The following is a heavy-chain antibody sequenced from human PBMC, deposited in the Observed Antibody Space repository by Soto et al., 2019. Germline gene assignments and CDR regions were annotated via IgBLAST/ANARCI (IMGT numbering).Heavy chain of an antibody. J-gene: IGHJ6*02. CDR3: AADFRSRGCYPSYYSYGMDV. CDR1: GFTFTSSA. V-gene: IGHV1-58*01. Sequence: ASGKVSCKASGFTFTSSAVQWVRQAGGQRREWIGWIVVGSGNTNYAQKFQERVTITRDMSTSTAYMELSSLRSEDTAVYYCAADFRSRGCYPSYYSYGMDVLGQGTTVTVSS. D-gene: IGHD3-16*02. CDR2: IVVGSGNT.